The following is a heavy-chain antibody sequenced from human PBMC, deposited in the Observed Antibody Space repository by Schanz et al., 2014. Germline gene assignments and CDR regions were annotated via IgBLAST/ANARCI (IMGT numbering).Heavy chain of an antibody. D-gene: IGHD2-15*01. CDR1: GFTFSDYW. J-gene: IGHJ5*01. Sequence: EVQLVESGGGLVQPGGSLRLSCTASGFTFSDYWMSWVRQAPGKGLEYVSAISHDGYSTYYADSVKGRFTISRDNSKNTLYLQMSSLTTEDTAVYYCAKTPREYCNYDNCPNWFDSWGQGTLVTASS. CDR3: AKTPREYCNYDNCPNWFDS. V-gene: IGHV3-64D*06. CDR2: ISHDGYST.